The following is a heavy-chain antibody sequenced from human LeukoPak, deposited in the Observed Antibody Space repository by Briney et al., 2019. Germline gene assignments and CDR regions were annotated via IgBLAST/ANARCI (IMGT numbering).Heavy chain of an antibody. Sequence: ASVKVSCKASGGTVSRYPISWVRQAPGQGLEWMGGIIPIFGTANYAQKFQGRVTITADESTSTAYMELSSLRSEDTAVYYCARSGSGYYYYMDVWGKGTTVTISS. CDR1: GGTVSRYP. V-gene: IGHV1-69*13. CDR2: IIPIFGTA. CDR3: ARSGSGYYYYMDV. D-gene: IGHD6-25*01. J-gene: IGHJ6*03.